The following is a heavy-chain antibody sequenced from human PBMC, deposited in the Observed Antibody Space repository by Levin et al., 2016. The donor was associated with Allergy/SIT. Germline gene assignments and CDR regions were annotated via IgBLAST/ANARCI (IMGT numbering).Heavy chain of an antibody. D-gene: IGHD4-17*01. V-gene: IGHV3-30*02. CDR3: AKAYYGDEWFDP. CDR2: IRYDGSNK. CDR1: GFSFSSYG. J-gene: IGHJ5*02. Sequence: GESLKISCAASGFSFSSYGMHWIRQAPGKGLEWVTFIRYDGSNKYYSDSVKGRFTISRDNSRNTLYLQMNSLRAEDTAVYYCAKAYYGDEWFDPWGQGTLVTVSS.